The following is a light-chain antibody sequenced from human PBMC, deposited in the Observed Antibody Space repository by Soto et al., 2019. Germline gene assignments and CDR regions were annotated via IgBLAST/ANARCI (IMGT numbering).Light chain of an antibody. J-gene: IGKJ3*01. CDR1: QSVSSK. Sequence: EIVMTQSPATLSVSPGERATLSCRASQSVSSKLAWYQQKPGQAPRLLIYAASTRATGIPARFSGSGSGTEFTLTISSLQSEDFAVYYCQQYNNWPLLTFGPGTKVDIK. CDR2: AAS. V-gene: IGKV3-15*01. CDR3: QQYNNWPLLT.